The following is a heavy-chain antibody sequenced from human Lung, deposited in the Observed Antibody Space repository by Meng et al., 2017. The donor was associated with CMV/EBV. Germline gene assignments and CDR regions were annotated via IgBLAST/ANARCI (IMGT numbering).Heavy chain of an antibody. J-gene: IGHJ6*02. V-gene: IGHV3-23*01. Sequence: GEXXKISCVASGFTFDNYAMSWVRQAPGKGLEWVSGITGSGSSTYYADSVKGRFTISRDNSKNMLYLQVNSLRAEDTAVYYCVKGTGPAAIYYHGMDVWGQGTTGTVSS. CDR2: ITGSGSST. CDR3: VKGTGPAAIYYHGMDV. D-gene: IGHD2-2*01. CDR1: GFTFDNYA.